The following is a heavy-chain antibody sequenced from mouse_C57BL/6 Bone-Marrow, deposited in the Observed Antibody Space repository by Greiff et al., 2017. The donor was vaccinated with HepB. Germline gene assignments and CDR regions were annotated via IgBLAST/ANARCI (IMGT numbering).Heavy chain of an antibody. V-gene: IGHV1-85*01. CDR3: ARGRAYYSNYVWFAY. J-gene: IGHJ3*01. CDR2: IYPRDGST. CDR1: GYTFTSYD. Sequence: VQLQQSGPELVKPGASVKLSCKASGYTFTSYDINWVKQRPGQGLEWIGWIYPRDGSTKYNEKFKGKATLTVDTSSSTAYMELHSLTSEDSAVYFCARGRAYYSNYVWFAYWGQGTLVTVSA. D-gene: IGHD2-5*01.